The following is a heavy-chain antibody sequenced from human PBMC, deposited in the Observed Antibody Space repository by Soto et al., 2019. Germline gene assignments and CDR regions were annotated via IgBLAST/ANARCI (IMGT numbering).Heavy chain of an antibody. D-gene: IGHD6-19*01. CDR2: ILNSGST. V-gene: IGHV4-31*03. CDR1: GTSINSGGHS. J-gene: IGHJ4*02. CDR3: AGERSGWSLDY. Sequence: QVQLQESGPGLMKPSQTLSLKCTVSGTSINSGGHSWSWIRQPPGKGLEWIGYILNSGSTYYNPSLESRATISVDTSHNQLSLKLDSVTAADTAVYFCAGERSGWSLDYWGQGTLVTVSS.